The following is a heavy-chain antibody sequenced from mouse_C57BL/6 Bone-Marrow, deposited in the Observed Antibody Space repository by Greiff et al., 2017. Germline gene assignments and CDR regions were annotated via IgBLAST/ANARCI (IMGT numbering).Heavy chain of an antibody. D-gene: IGHD2-2*01. Sequence: EVKLQESGAELVRPGASVKLSCTASGFNIKDDYMHWVKQRPEQGLEWIGWIDPENGDTEYASKFQGKATITADTSSNTAYLQLSSLTSEDTAVYYCTTGMVTTRAYWGQGTLVTVSA. CDR1: GFNIKDDY. CDR2: IDPENGDT. J-gene: IGHJ3*01. CDR3: TTGMVTTRAY. V-gene: IGHV14-4*01.